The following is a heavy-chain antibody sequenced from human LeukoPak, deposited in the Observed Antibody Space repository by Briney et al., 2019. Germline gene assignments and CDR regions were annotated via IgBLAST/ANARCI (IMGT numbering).Heavy chain of an antibody. CDR2: ISGDGSNK. V-gene: IGHV3-30*03. CDR3: ARAYSGYDPYFDY. J-gene: IGHJ4*02. D-gene: IGHD5-12*01. Sequence: PGGSLRLSCAATGFIFSSYGMHWVRQAPGKGLEWVAVISGDGSNKYYADSVKGRFTISRDNSKNTLYLQMNSLRAEDTAVYYCARAYSGYDPYFDYWGQGTLVTVSS. CDR1: GFIFSSYG.